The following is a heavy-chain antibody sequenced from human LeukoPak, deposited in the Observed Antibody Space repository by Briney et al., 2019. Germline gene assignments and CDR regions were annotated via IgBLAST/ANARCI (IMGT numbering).Heavy chain of an antibody. D-gene: IGHD6-6*01. V-gene: IGHV3-23*01. CDR1: GFTFRNYA. Sequence: PGGSLRLSCAASGFTFRNYAMNWVRQAPGKGLEWVSGFSGSGKDTYYADSVKGRFTISRDDSKNTLYLQMDSLRAEDTAVYYCARDLGIAARPVFDQWGQGTLVTVSS. CDR3: ARDLGIAARPVFDQ. J-gene: IGHJ4*02. CDR2: FSGSGKDT.